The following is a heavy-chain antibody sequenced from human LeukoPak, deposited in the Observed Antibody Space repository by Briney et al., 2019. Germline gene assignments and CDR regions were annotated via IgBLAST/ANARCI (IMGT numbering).Heavy chain of an antibody. J-gene: IGHJ5*02. Sequence: SETLSLTCTVSGGSISSYYWSWIRQPPGKGLEWIGYIYYSRSTNYNPSLKSRVTISVDTSKNQFSLKLSSVTAADTAVYYCARYSYGRTSNWFDPWGQGTLVTVSS. V-gene: IGHV4-59*01. CDR1: GGSISSYY. CDR2: IYYSRST. D-gene: IGHD5-18*01. CDR3: ARYSYGRTSNWFDP.